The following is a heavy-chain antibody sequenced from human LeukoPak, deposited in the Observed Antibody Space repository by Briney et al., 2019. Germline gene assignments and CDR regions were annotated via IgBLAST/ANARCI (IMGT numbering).Heavy chain of an antibody. V-gene: IGHV1-18*01. CDR1: GYTFTSYG. CDR2: ISAYNGNT. D-gene: IGHD2-15*01. J-gene: IGHJ5*02. Sequence: ASAKVSCKASGYTFTSYGISWVRQAPGQGLEWMGWISAYNGNTKYAQKFQGRVTMTTDTSTGTAYMELRSLRSDDTAVYYCARDGYCSAGGCYDDNWFDPWGQGTLVTVSS. CDR3: ARDGYCSAGGCYDDNWFDP.